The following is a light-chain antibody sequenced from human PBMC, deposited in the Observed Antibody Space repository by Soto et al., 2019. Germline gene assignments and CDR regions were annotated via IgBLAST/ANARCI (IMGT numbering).Light chain of an antibody. V-gene: IGKV3-20*01. Sequence: EIVLTQSPGTLSLSPGERATLSCRVSQSVSSSYLAWYQQKPGQAPRLLIYRTSSRATGIPERFSGSGSGTDFTLTISRLEPEDFAVYYCQQDGRSPWTFGQGTKVEI. CDR1: QSVSSSY. J-gene: IGKJ1*01. CDR3: QQDGRSPWT. CDR2: RTS.